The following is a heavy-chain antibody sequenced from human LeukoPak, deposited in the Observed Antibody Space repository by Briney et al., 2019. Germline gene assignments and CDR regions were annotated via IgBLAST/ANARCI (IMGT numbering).Heavy chain of an antibody. CDR1: GGSISSYY. Sequence: SETLSLTCTVSGGSISSYYWSWIRQPAGKGLEWIGRIYTSGSTNYNPSLKSRVTMSVDTSKNQFSLKLSSVTAADTAVYYCARSDSGLRSQSPFDPWGQGTLVTVSS. D-gene: IGHD3-10*01. CDR3: ARSDSGLRSQSPFDP. CDR2: IYTSGST. V-gene: IGHV4-4*07. J-gene: IGHJ5*02.